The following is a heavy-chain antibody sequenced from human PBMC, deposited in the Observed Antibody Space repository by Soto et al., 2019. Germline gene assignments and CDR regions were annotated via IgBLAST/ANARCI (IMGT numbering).Heavy chain of an antibody. CDR1: GFTFSSYA. CDR2: IGGRGGST. CDR3: AKPKTSSGWTGLDY. Sequence: GGSLRLSCAASGFTFSSYAMNWVRQAPGKGLEWVSGIGGRGGSTYYADSVKGRFSISRDNSKNSLYPQLNSLTAEDTAVYYCAKPKTSSGWTGLDYWGQGTLVTSPQ. J-gene: IGHJ4*02. D-gene: IGHD6-25*01. V-gene: IGHV3-23*01.